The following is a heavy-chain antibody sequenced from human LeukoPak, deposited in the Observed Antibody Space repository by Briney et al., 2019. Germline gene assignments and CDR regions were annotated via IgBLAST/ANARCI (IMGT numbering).Heavy chain of an antibody. CDR3: ARDLITIFSSGMDV. CDR1: GGSISSGGYY. V-gene: IGHV4-31*03. J-gene: IGHJ6*02. D-gene: IGHD3-9*01. Sequence: SETLSLTCTVSGGSISSGGYYWSWIRQHPGKGLEWIGYIYYSGSTYYNPSLKSRVTISVDTSKNQFSLKLSSVTAADTAVYYCARDLITIFSSGMDVWGQGTTVTVSS. CDR2: IYYSGST.